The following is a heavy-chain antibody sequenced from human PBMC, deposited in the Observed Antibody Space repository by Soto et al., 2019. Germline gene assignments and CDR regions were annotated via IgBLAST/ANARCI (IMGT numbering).Heavy chain of an antibody. CDR2: VNPIVSMS. Sequence: QVQLVQSGAEVKRPGSSVKVSCKASGDTFNFYSINWVRQAPGLGLEWMGRVNPIVSMSNYAQKFQGRVTWTANSSTATASWELRGRGPEDTAIFYCAGVKGSGYRPFNYWGRGARVTVPS. D-gene: IGHD3-10*01. CDR3: AGVKGSGYRPFNY. V-gene: IGHV1-69*02. CDR1: GDTFNFYS. J-gene: IGHJ4*02.